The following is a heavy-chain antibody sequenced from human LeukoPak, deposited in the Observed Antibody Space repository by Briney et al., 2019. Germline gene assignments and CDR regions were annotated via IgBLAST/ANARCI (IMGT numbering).Heavy chain of an antibody. CDR1: GGTFSSYA. V-gene: IGHV1-69*13. CDR2: IIPIFGTA. Sequence: SVKVSCKASGGTFSSYAISWVRQAPGQGLEWMGGIIPIFGTANYAQKFQGRVTITADESTSTAYMELSSLRSEDTAVYYCARSITMVRGVIDAYDIWGQGTMVTVSS. D-gene: IGHD3-10*01. J-gene: IGHJ3*02. CDR3: ARSITMVRGVIDAYDI.